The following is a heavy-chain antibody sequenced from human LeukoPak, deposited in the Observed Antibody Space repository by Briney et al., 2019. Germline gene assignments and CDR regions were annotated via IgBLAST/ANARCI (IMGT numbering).Heavy chain of an antibody. V-gene: IGHV4-30-4*08. J-gene: IGHJ6*03. CDR2: IYYSGST. CDR1: GGSISNGDYY. D-gene: IGHD1-26*01. CDR3: ARGALGINYMDV. Sequence: KTSETLSLTCTVSGGSISNGDYYWSWIRQPPGKGLEWIGYIYYSGSTYYNPSLKGRVTISVDTSKNQFSLKLSSVTAADTAVYYCARGALGINYMDVWGKGTTVTVSS.